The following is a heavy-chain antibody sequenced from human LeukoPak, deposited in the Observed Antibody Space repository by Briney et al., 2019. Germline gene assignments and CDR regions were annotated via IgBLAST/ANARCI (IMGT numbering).Heavy chain of an antibody. V-gene: IGHV1-2*02. CDR3: ARDRDVDTAMVTVY. J-gene: IGHJ4*02. Sequence: GASVKVSCKASGYTFTSYDINWVRQAPGQGLEWMGWINPNSGGTNYAQKFQGRVTMTRDTSISTAYMELSRLRSDDTAVYYCARDRDVDTAMVTVYWGQGTLVTVSS. D-gene: IGHD5-18*01. CDR1: GYTFTSYD. CDR2: INPNSGGT.